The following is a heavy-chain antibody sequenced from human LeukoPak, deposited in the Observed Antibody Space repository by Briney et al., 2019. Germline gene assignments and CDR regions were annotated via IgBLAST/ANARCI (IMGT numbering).Heavy chain of an antibody. Sequence: GGSPRLSCVASGFSLSNYTMSWVRQAPGKGLEWVSTVSSSGSYTYYADSVKGRFTISRDNSKNTVYLEVNSLRAEDTAVYYCAKHRGSSGADARPAEYWGQGTLVTVSS. CDR1: GFSLSNYT. V-gene: IGHV3-23*01. CDR3: AKHRGSSGADARPAEY. D-gene: IGHD5-12*01. CDR2: VSSSGSYT. J-gene: IGHJ4*02.